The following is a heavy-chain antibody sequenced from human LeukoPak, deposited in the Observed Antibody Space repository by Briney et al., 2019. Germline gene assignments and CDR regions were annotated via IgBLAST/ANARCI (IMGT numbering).Heavy chain of an antibody. Sequence: SETLSLTCTVSGGSISSYYWSWIRQPPGKGLEWIGSIYYSGSTYYNPSLKSRVTISVDTSKNQFSLKLSSVTAADTAVYYCARVDDYYDSSGYSVYYWGQGTLVTVSS. V-gene: IGHV4-39*07. D-gene: IGHD3-22*01. CDR1: GGSISSYY. CDR2: IYYSGST. J-gene: IGHJ4*02. CDR3: ARVDDYYDSSGYSVYY.